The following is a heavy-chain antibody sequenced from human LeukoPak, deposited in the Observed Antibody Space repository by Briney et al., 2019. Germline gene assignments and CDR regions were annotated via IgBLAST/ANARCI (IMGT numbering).Heavy chain of an antibody. V-gene: IGHV3-74*01. CDR2: INSEGSTI. CDR3: ARISSDSISYYDH. J-gene: IGHJ4*02. Sequence: PGGSLRLSCAASGFTFRSYEMNWVRQAPGKGLVWVSRINSEGSTISYADSVKGRFTISRDNAKNTLFLQMNSLRAEDTAVYYCARISSDSISYYDHWGQGTLVTVSS. D-gene: IGHD3-22*01. CDR1: GFTFRSYE.